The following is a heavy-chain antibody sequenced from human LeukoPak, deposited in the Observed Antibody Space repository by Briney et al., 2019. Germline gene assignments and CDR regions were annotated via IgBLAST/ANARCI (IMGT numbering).Heavy chain of an antibody. J-gene: IGHJ4*02. V-gene: IGHV1-69*04. D-gene: IGHD4-17*01. CDR1: GGTFSSYT. Sequence: SVKVSCKASGGTFSSYTITWVRQAPGQGLEWMGRIIPILGIANYAQKFQGRVTITADKSTSTAYMELSSLRSEDTAVYYCARDYYGDYNNLDYWGQGTLVTVSS. CDR3: ARDYYGDYNNLDY. CDR2: IIPILGIA.